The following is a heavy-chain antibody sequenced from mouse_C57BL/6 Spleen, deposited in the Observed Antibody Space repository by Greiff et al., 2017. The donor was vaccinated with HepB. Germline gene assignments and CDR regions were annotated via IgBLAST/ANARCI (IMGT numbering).Heavy chain of an antibody. CDR2: IHPNSGST. CDR1: GYTFTSYW. V-gene: IGHV1-64*01. Sequence: QVQLQQPGAELVKPGASVKLSCKASGYTFTSYWMHWVKQRPGQGLEWIGMIHPNSGSTNYNEKFKSKATLTVDKSSSTAYMQLSSLTSEYSAVYSCARGPKFITAVVERYFDVWGTGTTVTVSS. CDR3: ARGPKFITAVVERYFDV. J-gene: IGHJ1*03. D-gene: IGHD1-1*01.